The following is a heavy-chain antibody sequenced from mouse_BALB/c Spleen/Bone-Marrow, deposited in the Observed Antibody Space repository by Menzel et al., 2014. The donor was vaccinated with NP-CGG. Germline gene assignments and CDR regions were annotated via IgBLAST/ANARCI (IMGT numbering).Heavy chain of an antibody. V-gene: IGHV14-3*02. Sequence: DVKLVESGAELGKPGASVKLSCTASGFNIKDTYMHWVKQRPEQGLEWIGRIDPANGNTKYDPKFQGKATITADTSSNTAYLQLSSLTSEDTAVYYCASYYYGSSSFAYWGQGTLVTVSA. J-gene: IGHJ3*01. CDR1: GFNIKDTY. CDR3: ASYYYGSSSFAY. CDR2: IDPANGNT. D-gene: IGHD1-1*01.